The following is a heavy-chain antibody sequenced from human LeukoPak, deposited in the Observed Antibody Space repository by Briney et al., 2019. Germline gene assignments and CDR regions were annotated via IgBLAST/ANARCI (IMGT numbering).Heavy chain of an antibody. CDR2: INHSGST. J-gene: IGHJ3*02. CDR1: GGSFTGYY. D-gene: IGHD4-17*01. CDR3: ANTPSTVTTAFDI. V-gene: IGHV4-34*01. Sequence: SETLSLTCAVNGGSFTGYYWSWIRQFPGKGLEWIGEINHSGSTNYNPSLKSRLTISVDTSKNQLSLKLSSVTAADTAVYYCANTPSTVTTAFDIWGQGTMVTVSS.